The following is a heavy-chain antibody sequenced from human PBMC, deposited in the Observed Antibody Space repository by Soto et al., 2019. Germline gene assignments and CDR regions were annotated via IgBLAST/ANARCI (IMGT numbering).Heavy chain of an antibody. Sequence: PSETLSLTCTVSGGSMNSYYWSWIRQPPGKGLEWIGYIHYSGSTNYNPSLKSRVTISVDTSKNQFSLQLRSLTAADTAVYYCARPSYTSVWYHAFDIRGQGTMVTVSS. CDR2: IHYSGST. V-gene: IGHV4-59*08. J-gene: IGHJ3*02. CDR3: ARPSYTSVWYHAFDI. D-gene: IGHD6-13*01. CDR1: GGSMNSYY.